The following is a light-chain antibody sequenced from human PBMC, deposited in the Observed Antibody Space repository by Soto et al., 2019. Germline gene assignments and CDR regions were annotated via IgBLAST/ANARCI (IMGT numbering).Light chain of an antibody. Sequence: QSALTQPPSASGSPGQSVTISCIGTSSDVGGYNYVSWYQQHPGKAPKLMIYEVSKRPSGVPDSFSGSKSGNTGSLTVSGLQAEDEADYYCSSYAASNNLGVFGGGTQVPV. CDR3: SSYAASNNLGV. J-gene: IGLJ2*01. V-gene: IGLV2-8*01. CDR1: SSDVGGYNY. CDR2: EVS.